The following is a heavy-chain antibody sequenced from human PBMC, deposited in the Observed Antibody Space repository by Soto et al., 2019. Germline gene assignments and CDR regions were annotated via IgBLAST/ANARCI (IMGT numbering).Heavy chain of an antibody. Sequence: QVQLVESGGGVVQPGRSLRLSCAASGFTFSSYGMHWVRQAPGKGLEWVAVISYDGSNKYYADSVKGRFTISRDNSKNTLYLQMNSLRAEDTAVYYCAQGGIAVAGTDFDYWGQGTLVTVSS. CDR3: AQGGIAVAGTDFDY. V-gene: IGHV3-30*18. J-gene: IGHJ4*02. D-gene: IGHD6-19*01. CDR2: ISYDGSNK. CDR1: GFTFSSYG.